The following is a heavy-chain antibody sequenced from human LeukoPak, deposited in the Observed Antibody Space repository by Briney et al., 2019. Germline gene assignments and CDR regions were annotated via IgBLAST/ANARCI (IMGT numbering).Heavy chain of an antibody. Sequence: GGSLRLSCTASGFTVSSNYMSWVRQAPGKGLEWVSVIYSGGSTYYADSVKGRFTISRHNSKNTLYLQMNSLRAEGTAVYYCASHDFWSGYAKDYWGQGTLVTVSS. D-gene: IGHD3-3*01. J-gene: IGHJ4*02. CDR3: ASHDFWSGYAKDY. CDR2: IYSGGST. CDR1: GFTVSSNY. V-gene: IGHV3-53*04.